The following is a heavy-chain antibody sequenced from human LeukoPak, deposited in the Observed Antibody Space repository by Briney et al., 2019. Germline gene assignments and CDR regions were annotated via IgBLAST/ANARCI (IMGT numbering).Heavy chain of an antibody. CDR1: GYTLTELS. J-gene: IGHJ5*02. D-gene: IGHD2-15*01. CDR3: ARTSAAHNWNWFDP. V-gene: IGHV1-24*01. Sequence: ASVKVSCKVSGYTLTELSMHWVRQAPGKGLEWMGGFDPEDGETIYAQKFQGRVTITADESTSTAYMELSSLRSEDTAVYYCARTSAAHNWNWFDPWGQGTLVTVSS. CDR2: FDPEDGET.